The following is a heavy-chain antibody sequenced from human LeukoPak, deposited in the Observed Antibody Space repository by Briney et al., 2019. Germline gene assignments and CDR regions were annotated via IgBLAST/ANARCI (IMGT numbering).Heavy chain of an antibody. Sequence: PSETLSLTCTVSGGSISSANYYWSWIRQPAGKGLEWIGRIDTSGSTNYNPSLRSRVTISVDTSKNQFSLKLRSVTAADMAIYYCARDKDWNFDWGQGTLVTVSS. CDR2: IDTSGST. J-gene: IGHJ4*02. CDR3: ARDKDWNFD. V-gene: IGHV4-61*02. CDR1: GGSISSANYY. D-gene: IGHD1-7*01.